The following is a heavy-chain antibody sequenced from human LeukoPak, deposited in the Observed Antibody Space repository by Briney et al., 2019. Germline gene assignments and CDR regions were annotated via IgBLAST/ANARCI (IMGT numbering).Heavy chain of an antibody. CDR1: GFTFSSYS. CDR2: ISGSGGST. J-gene: IGHJ4*02. Sequence: PGGSLRLSCAASGFTFSSYSMNWVRQAPGKGLEWVSAISGSGGSTYYAESVKGRFTISRDNSKNTLYLQMNSLRAEDTAVYYCAKGGSLRYFDWLSPGPYYFDYWGQGTLVTVSS. V-gene: IGHV3-23*01. D-gene: IGHD3-9*01. CDR3: AKGGSLRYFDWLSPGPYYFDY.